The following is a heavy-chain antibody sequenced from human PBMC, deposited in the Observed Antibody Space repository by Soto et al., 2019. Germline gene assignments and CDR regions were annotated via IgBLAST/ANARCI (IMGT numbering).Heavy chain of an antibody. D-gene: IGHD2-15*01. V-gene: IGHV4-34*01. CDR3: ARGGIVVVVAATPRWFDP. Sequence: QVQLQQWGAGLLKPSETLSLTCAVYGGSFSGYYWSWIRQPPGKGLEWIGEINHSGSTNYNPSLMSRVTISVDTSKNQFSLKLSSVTAADTAVYYCARGGIVVVVAATPRWFDPWGQGTLVTVSS. J-gene: IGHJ5*02. CDR2: INHSGST. CDR1: GGSFSGYY.